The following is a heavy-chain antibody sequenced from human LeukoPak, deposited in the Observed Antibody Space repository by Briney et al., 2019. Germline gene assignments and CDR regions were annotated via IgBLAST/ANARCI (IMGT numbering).Heavy chain of an antibody. J-gene: IGHJ6*02. Sequence: ASVKVSCKVSGYTLTELSMHWVRQAPGKGLEWMGGFDPEDGETIYAQKFHGRVTMTEDTSTDTTYMELSSLRSEDTAVYYCATDLLTISGMDVWGQGTTVTVSS. CDR3: ATDLLTISGMDV. D-gene: IGHD3-3*01. CDR2: FDPEDGET. V-gene: IGHV1-24*01. CDR1: GYTLTELS.